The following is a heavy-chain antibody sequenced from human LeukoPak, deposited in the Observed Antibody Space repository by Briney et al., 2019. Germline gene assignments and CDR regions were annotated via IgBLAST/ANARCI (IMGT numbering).Heavy chain of an antibody. CDR2: IYYSGGT. D-gene: IGHD3-22*01. CDR1: GGAISSYY. CDR3: ARDGLYDSSGYYMDS. Sequence: PSETLSLTCTVSGGAISSYYWSWIRQPPGKGLEWIGYIYYSGGTKYNPSLMSRVTISVDRAQNQFSLSLSSVTAADTAAYYCARDGLYDSSGYYMDSWGQGTLVIVSS. V-gene: IGHV4-59*01. J-gene: IGHJ4*02.